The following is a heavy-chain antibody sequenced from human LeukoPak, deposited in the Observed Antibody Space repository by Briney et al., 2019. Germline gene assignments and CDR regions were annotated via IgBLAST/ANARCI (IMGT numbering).Heavy chain of an antibody. Sequence: GGSLRLSCAASGFTFDDYAMHWVRQAPGKGLEWVSGISWNSGSIGYADSVKGRFTISRDNAKNSLYLQMNSLRAEDTALYYCAKDITNRSSSWYPLYYYYYGMDVWGQGTTVTVSS. CDR3: AKDITNRSSSWYPLYYYYYGMDV. CDR1: GFTFDDYA. CDR2: ISWNSGSI. D-gene: IGHD6-13*01. J-gene: IGHJ6*02. V-gene: IGHV3-9*01.